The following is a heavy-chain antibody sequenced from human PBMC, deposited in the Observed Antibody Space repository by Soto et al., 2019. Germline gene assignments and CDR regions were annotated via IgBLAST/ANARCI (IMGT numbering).Heavy chain of an antibody. Sequence: EVQLLESGGGLVQPGGSLRLSCAASGFSFNTYAMSWVRQARGKGPEWVSTVSASGGSTYSADSVKGRFTISRDNSNNTVHLQMNSLRAEDTAVYYCAKTMVDCGGGSCHGAYSMDVWGQGITVTGSS. V-gene: IGHV3-23*01. CDR3: AKTMVDCGGGSCHGAYSMDV. CDR2: VSASGGST. J-gene: IGHJ6*02. CDR1: GFSFNTYA. D-gene: IGHD2-15*01.